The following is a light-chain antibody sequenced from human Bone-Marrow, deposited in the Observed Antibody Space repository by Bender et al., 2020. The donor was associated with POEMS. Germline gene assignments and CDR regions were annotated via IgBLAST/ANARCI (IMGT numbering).Light chain of an antibody. Sequence: QSVLTQPPSVSGAPGQRLTVSCTGNSSNIGAGYAVHWYQHFPGRAPKLVIHGDKNRPSGVPDRFSGSKSGNTASLTISGLQAEDEADYYCNSYTRDTKYVFGTGTKVTVL. CDR2: GDK. CDR1: SSNIGAGYA. J-gene: IGLJ1*01. V-gene: IGLV1-40*01. CDR3: NSYTRDTKYV.